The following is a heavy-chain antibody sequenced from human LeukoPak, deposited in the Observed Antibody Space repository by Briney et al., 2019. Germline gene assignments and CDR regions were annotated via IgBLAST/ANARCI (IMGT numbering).Heavy chain of an antibody. CDR3: TRDRGGRWFGELLGFDN. Sequence: GGSLRLSCAASGFTFSSYWMSWVRQTPDKGLEWIAFIRSSHHGATREYAASVKGRFIISRDDSKNIAYLQMDSLKTEDTGVYFCTRDRGGRWFGELLGFDNWGQGTLLTVSS. D-gene: IGHD3-10*01. CDR1: GFTFSSYW. CDR2: IRSSHHGATR. J-gene: IGHJ4*02. V-gene: IGHV3-49*04.